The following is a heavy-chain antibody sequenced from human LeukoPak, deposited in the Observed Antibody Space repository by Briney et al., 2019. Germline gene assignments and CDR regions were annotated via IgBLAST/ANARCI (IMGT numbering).Heavy chain of an antibody. CDR1: GYTFTGNY. V-gene: IGHV1-2*02. CDR3: ARSANGGGDY. D-gene: IGHD2-8*01. J-gene: IGHJ4*02. CDR2: IDPNRGGT. Sequence: ASVKVSCKASGYTFTGNYVHWVRQAPGQGLEWMGWIDPNRGGTDYAQKFQGRVTMTRDTSISTAYMELSGLKSDDTAIYYCARSANGGGDYWGQGTLVTVSS.